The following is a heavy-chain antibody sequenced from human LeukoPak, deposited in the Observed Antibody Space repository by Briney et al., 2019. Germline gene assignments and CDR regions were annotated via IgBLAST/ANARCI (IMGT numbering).Heavy chain of an antibody. J-gene: IGHJ3*01. V-gene: IGHV4-34*01. CDR2: INHSGSI. Sequence: PSETLSLTCAVYGGSFSDYYWRWIRQPPGKGLEWLGEINHSGSINYNPSLKSRFIVSVDTSKNQVSLKLSSVTAADTAVYYCARRVRGVDDAFDVWGQGTMVTVSS. CDR3: ARRVRGVDDAFDV. CDR1: GGSFSDYY. D-gene: IGHD3-10*01.